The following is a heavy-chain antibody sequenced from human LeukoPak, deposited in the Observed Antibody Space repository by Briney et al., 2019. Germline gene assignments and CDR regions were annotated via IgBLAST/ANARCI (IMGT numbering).Heavy chain of an antibody. Sequence: ASVKVSCKASGYTFTNYDINWVRQATGQGLEWMGWMNPNSGNTGFAQKFQDRVTLTRSTSISTAYMELSSLRSEDTAVYYCARMNYYDSSGEDNWFDPWGQGTLVTVSS. CDR1: GYTFTNYD. V-gene: IGHV1-8*01. J-gene: IGHJ5*02. D-gene: IGHD3-22*01. CDR2: MNPNSGNT. CDR3: ARMNYYDSSGEDNWFDP.